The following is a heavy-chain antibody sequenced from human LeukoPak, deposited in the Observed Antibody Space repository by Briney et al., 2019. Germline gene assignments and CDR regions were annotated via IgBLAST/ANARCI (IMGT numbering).Heavy chain of an antibody. CDR2: IRSKAYGGTT. CDR3: TRDLVRIVVVPAADTRIAAAGTGFDY. V-gene: IGHV3-49*03. J-gene: IGHJ4*02. Sequence: GSLRLSCTASGFTFGDYAMSWFRQAPGKGLEWVGFIRSKAYGGTTEYAASVKGRFTISRDDSKSIAYLQMNSLKTEDTAVYYCTRDLVRIVVVPAADTRIAAAGTGFDYWGQGTLVTVSS. D-gene: IGHD2-2*01. CDR1: GFTFGDYA.